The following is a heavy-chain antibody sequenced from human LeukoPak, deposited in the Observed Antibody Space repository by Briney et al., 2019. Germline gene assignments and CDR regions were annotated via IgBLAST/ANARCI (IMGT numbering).Heavy chain of an antibody. CDR3: AKSVYVFGDFWSGYYYYFDY. J-gene: IGHJ4*02. CDR1: GFTFSSYA. D-gene: IGHD3-3*01. Sequence: GGSLRLSCAASGFTFSSYAMSWVRQAPGKGLEWISAISGSGGSTYYADSVKGRFTISRDNSKNTLYLQMNSLRAEDTAVYYCAKSVYVFGDFWSGYYYYFDYWGQGTLVTVSS. V-gene: IGHV3-23*01. CDR2: ISGSGGST.